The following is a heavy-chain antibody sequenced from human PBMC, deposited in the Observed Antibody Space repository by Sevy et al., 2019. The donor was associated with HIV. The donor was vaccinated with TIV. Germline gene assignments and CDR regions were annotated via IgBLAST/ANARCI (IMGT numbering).Heavy chain of an antibody. CDR2: FDPEDGRT. J-gene: IGHJ4*02. CDR1: GYTLCQLS. V-gene: IGHV1-24*01. CDR3: ATTKDYYDSSGYPFDY. D-gene: IGHD3-22*01. Sequence: ASVKVSCKVSGYTLCQLSMHWVRQAPGKGLEWVGTFDPEDGRTIYAQKFQGRVTMTEDTSTDTAYMELNSLNSEDTAVYYCATTKDYYDSSGYPFDYWGQGTQVTVSS.